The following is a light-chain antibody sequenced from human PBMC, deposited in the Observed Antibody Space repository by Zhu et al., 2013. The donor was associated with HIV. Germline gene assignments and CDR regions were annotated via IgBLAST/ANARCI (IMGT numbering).Light chain of an antibody. CDR3: SSYKDSYTLV. J-gene: IGLJ2*01. Sequence: QSALTQPASVSGSPGQSITISCTGTISDVGNYRFVSWYQNIPGKAPKLMIYDVTKRPSGVPDRFSGSKSGNSASLTISGLQAEDEADYYCSSYKDSYTLVFGGGTKLTVL. V-gene: IGLV2-11*01. CDR1: ISDVGNYRF. CDR2: DVT.